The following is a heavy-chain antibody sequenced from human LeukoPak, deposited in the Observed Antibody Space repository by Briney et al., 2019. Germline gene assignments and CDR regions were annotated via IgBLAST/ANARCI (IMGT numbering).Heavy chain of an antibody. V-gene: IGHV3-74*01. D-gene: IGHD1-26*01. J-gene: IGHJ4*02. CDR1: GFTFSSYW. CDR3: ASGSYYAPFYFDY. CDR2: INSDGSST. Sequence: GGSLRLSCAASGFTFSSYWMHWVRQSPGKGLVWVSRINSDGSSTNYADSVKGRFTIPRDNAKNTLYLQMNSLRAEDTAVYYCASGSYYAPFYFDYWGQGILVTVSS.